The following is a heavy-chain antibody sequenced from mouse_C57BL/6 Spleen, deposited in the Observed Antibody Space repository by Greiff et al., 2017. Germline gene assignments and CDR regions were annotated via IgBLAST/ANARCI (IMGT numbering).Heavy chain of an antibody. CDR3: ERVYYGNYDFDY. V-gene: IGHV5-4*01. CDR2: ISDGGSYT. D-gene: IGHD2-1*01. J-gene: IGHJ2*01. Sequence: EVQLVESGGGLVKPGGSLKLSCAASGFTFSSYAMSWVRQTPEKRLEWVATISDGGSYTYYPDNVKGRFTISRDNAKNNLYLQMSHLKSEDTAMYYCERVYYGNYDFDYWGQGTTLTVSS. CDR1: GFTFSSYA.